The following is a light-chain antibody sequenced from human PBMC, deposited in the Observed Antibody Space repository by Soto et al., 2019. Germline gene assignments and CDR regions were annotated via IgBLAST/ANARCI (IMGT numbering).Light chain of an antibody. CDR3: SSHTSSSIWV. CDR1: SSDVGDYNF. CDR2: EVS. V-gene: IGLV2-14*03. Sequence: QSVLTQPASVSGSPGQSITISCTGTSSDVGDYNFVSWYQQLPGKAPKLMIYEVSHRPSGVSNRFSGYKSGNTASLTISGLLAEDEAHYYCSSHTSSSIWVFGGGTKLTVL. J-gene: IGLJ3*02.